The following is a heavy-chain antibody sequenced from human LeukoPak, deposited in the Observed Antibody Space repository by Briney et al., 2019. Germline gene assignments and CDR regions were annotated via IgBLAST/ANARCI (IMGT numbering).Heavy chain of an antibody. V-gene: IGHV3-48*04. CDR3: TRDEIHGSSYSVTDY. CDR2: ISTSSSTT. D-gene: IGHD5-18*01. CDR1: GFILSSYS. J-gene: IGHJ4*02. Sequence: GGSLRLSCAASGFILSSYSMNWVRQAPGKGLEWVAYISTSSSTTYYADSVTGRFTISRDNANNLLYLQMSSLRAEDTAVYYCTRDEIHGSSYSVTDYWGQGTLVTVSS.